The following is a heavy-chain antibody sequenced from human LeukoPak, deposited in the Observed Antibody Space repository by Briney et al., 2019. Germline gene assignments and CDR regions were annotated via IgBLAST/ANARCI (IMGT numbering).Heavy chain of an antibody. CDR1: GDSVSSNSAA. J-gene: IGHJ4*02. CDR2: TYFKFRWFN. V-gene: IGHV6-1*01. CDR3: ARDRRVSRGFDS. Sequence: SQTLSLTCVISGDSVSSNSAAWNWIRQSPSRGLEWLGGTYFKFRWFNDYAGSVTGRITINPDTSRNQFFLQLRSVTPDDTAVYYCARDRRVSRGFDSWGQGTLVTVSS. D-gene: IGHD3-10*01.